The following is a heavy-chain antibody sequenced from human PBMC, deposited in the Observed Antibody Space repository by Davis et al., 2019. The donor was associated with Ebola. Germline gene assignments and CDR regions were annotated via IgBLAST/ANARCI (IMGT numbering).Heavy chain of an antibody. CDR1: GFTFSTYS. Sequence: GESLKISCAASGFTFSTYSMNWVRQAPGKGLEWVSYISGSSGIIYHADSVKGRFTISRDNAKNSLYLQMNSLRDEDTAVYYCATYSSSWISWGQGTLVTVSS. J-gene: IGHJ5*02. CDR3: ATYSSSWIS. V-gene: IGHV3-48*02. CDR2: ISGSSGII. D-gene: IGHD6-13*01.